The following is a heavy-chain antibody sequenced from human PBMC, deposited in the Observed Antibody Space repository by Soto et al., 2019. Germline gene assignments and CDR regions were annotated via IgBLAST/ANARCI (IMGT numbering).Heavy chain of an antibody. CDR2: ISSSSSTI. Sequence: EVQLVESGGGLVQPGGSLRLSCAASGFTFSSYSMNWVRQAPGKGLEWVSYISSSSSTIYYAESVKGRFTISRDNPKDILYVQMNCLRVEDTAVYYCAGEGRGLWLLCTDYWGQGTLVIVSS. J-gene: IGHJ4*02. CDR3: AGEGRGLWLLCTDY. CDR1: GFTFSSYS. V-gene: IGHV3-48*01. D-gene: IGHD5-18*01.